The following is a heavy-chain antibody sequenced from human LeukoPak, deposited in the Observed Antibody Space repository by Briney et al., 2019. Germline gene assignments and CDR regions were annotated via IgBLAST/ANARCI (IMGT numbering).Heavy chain of an antibody. Sequence: SETLSLTCTVSGGSISSGYYYWGCIRQPPGKGLEWVGSIYPSGGTYYNPSLKSRITISVDTSKNQFSLKLRSVTAADTAVYYCARHGELGDSFDIWGQGTMVTGSS. D-gene: IGHD1-7*01. V-gene: IGHV4-39*01. CDR3: ARHGELGDSFDI. CDR2: IYPSGGT. CDR1: GGSISSGYYY. J-gene: IGHJ3*02.